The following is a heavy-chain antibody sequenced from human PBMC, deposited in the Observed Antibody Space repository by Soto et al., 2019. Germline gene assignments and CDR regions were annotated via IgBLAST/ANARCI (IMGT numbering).Heavy chain of an antibody. D-gene: IGHD2-2*01. Sequence: PGGSLRLSCAASGFTFSSYGMHWVRQAPGKGLEWVAVISYDGSNKYYADSVKGRFTISRDNSKNTLYLQMNTLRAEDTAVYYCARSDIVVVPAAVPLYYYYYNGMDVWGQGTTVTVSS. CDR1: GFTFSSYG. V-gene: IGHV3-30*03. CDR2: ISYDGSNK. J-gene: IGHJ6*02. CDR3: ARSDIVVVPAAVPLYYYYYNGMDV.